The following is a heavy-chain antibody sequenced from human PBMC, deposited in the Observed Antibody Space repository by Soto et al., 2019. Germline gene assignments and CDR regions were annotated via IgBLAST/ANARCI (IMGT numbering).Heavy chain of an antibody. Sequence: QMQLQESGPGLVKPSETLSLTCNVSGGSVISDNFYWSWIRQPPGKGLEWIGYIYYSGSTNYNSSLKSRVTISIDRSQNQFSLQLTSLTAADTAVYYCARDTYNSRSLYGRYVDLWGRGTLVTVSS. J-gene: IGHJ2*01. CDR3: ARDTYNSRSLYGRYVDL. V-gene: IGHV4-61*01. CDR1: GGSVISDNFY. CDR2: IYYSGST. D-gene: IGHD3-22*01.